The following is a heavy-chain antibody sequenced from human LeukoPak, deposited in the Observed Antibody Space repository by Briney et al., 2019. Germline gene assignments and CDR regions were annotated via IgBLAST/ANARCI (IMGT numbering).Heavy chain of an antibody. CDR2: INPSGGST. J-gene: IGHJ6*03. Sequence: ASVKVSCKASGYTFTGYYMHWVRQAPGQGLEWMGWINPSGGSTSYAQKFQGRVTMTRDMSTSTVYMELSSLRSEDTAVYYCARDYYGSGSYFPYYYYYYYMDVWGKGTTVTVSS. D-gene: IGHD3-10*01. CDR1: GYTFTGYY. V-gene: IGHV1-46*01. CDR3: ARDYYGSGSYFPYYYYYYYMDV.